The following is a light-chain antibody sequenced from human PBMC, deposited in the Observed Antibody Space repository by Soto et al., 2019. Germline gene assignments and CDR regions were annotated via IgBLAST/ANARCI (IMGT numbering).Light chain of an antibody. CDR1: QSISSS. V-gene: IGKV1-39*01. CDR2: AAS. CDR3: KQSYSTIT. J-gene: IGKJ5*01. Sequence: DIQMTQSPSSLSASVGDRVTITCRASQSISSSLNWYQQKPGKAPKLLIYAASSLQSGVPLRFSGSGSGSGTDFTLTIGSLQPEEFATDYCKQSYSTITFGKGTRRAIK.